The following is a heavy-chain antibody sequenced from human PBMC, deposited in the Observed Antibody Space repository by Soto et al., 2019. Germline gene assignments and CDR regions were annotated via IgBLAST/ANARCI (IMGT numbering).Heavy chain of an antibody. CDR3: TTDYYYDSSGYYWLDY. V-gene: IGHV3-15*07. Sequence: GGSLRLSCAASGFTFSTYNMNWVRQAPGKGLEWVGRIKSKTDGGTTDYAAPVKGRFTISRDDSKNTLYLQMNSLKTEDTALYYCTTDYYYDSSGYYWLDYWGQGTLVTVSS. CDR1: GFTFSTYN. J-gene: IGHJ4*02. CDR2: IKSKTDGGTT. D-gene: IGHD3-22*01.